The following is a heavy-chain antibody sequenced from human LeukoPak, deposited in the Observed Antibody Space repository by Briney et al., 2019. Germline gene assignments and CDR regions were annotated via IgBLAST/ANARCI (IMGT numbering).Heavy chain of an antibody. V-gene: IGHV4-34*01. J-gene: IGHJ4*02. CDR3: ARSLTVVPWQSGNYFDY. CDR1: GGSFSGYY. D-gene: IGHD2-2*01. CDR2: INHSGST. Sequence: PSETLSLTCAVYGGSFSGYYWSWIRQPPGKGLEWIGEINHSGSTNYNPSLKSRVTISVDTSENQFSLKLSSVTAADTAVYYCARSLTVVPWQSGNYFDYWGQGTLVTVSS.